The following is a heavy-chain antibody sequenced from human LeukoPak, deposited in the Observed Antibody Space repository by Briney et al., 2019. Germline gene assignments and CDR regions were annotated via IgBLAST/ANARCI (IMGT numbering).Heavy chain of an antibody. V-gene: IGHV3-74*01. CDR2: IKSDGSST. D-gene: IGHD1-1*01. CDR1: GFTFSRYW. CDR3: ARAYNSHFDY. Sequence: GGSLRLSCAASGFTFSRYWMSWVRQAPGKGLVCVSRIKSDGSSTSYADSVKGRFTISRDDAKNTLYLQMNSLRAEDTAVYYCARAYNSHFDYWGQGALVTVSS. J-gene: IGHJ4*02.